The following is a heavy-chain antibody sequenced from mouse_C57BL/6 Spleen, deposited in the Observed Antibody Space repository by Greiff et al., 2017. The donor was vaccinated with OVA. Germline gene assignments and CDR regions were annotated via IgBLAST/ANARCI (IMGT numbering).Heavy chain of an antibody. CDR1: GYTFTSYW. CDR2: IHPNSGST. V-gene: IGHV1-64*01. CDR3: ARKDYDGDYYAMDY. Sequence: VPLQQPGAELVKPGASVKLSCKASGYTFTSYWMHWVKQRPGQGLEWIGMIHPNSGSTNYNEKFKSKATLTVDKSSSTAYMQLSSLTSEDSAVYYCARKDYDGDYYAMDYWGQGTSVTVSS. J-gene: IGHJ4*01. D-gene: IGHD2-4*01.